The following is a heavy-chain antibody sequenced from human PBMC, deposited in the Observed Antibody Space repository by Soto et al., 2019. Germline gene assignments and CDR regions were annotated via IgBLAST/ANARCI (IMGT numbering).Heavy chain of an antibody. Sequence: TLSLTCAVSGGSISSWGYSWSWIRQPPGKGLQWIGYIYHSGITNYNPSLRSRVSMSVDKSNNEFSLSLTSVTAADTAVYYCATLPPRIVVVFTEMPTWGQGILVTVSS. D-gene: IGHD2-21*01. V-gene: IGHV4-30-2*01. J-gene: IGHJ5*02. CDR1: GGSISSWGYS. CDR3: ATLPPRIVVVFTEMPT. CDR2: IYHSGIT.